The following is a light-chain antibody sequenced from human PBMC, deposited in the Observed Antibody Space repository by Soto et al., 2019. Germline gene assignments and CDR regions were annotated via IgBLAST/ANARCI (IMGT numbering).Light chain of an antibody. CDR2: GAS. Sequence: EIRMTQSPATLSVSPGERATLSCRASQSVSSNLVWYQQKPGQAPRLLIYGASTRVTGIPARFSGSGSGTEFTLTISSLQSEDFAVYYCQQYHNWWTFGQGTKVDIK. J-gene: IGKJ1*01. CDR1: QSVSSN. V-gene: IGKV3-15*01. CDR3: QQYHNWWT.